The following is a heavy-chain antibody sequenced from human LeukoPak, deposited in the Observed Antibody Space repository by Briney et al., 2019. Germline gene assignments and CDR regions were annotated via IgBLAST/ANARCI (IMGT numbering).Heavy chain of an antibody. V-gene: IGHV3-74*01. CDR2: IKSDGSR. D-gene: IGHD5-18*01. CDR3: ARDQGSRYSYCYAY. Sequence: GGSLRLSCAASGFTFSSYRMHWVRQAPGKGLVWVSCIKSDGSRNYAAYVKGRFTISRDNAKNSLYLQMNSLRAEDTAVYYCARDQGSRYSYCYAYWGQGTMVTVPS. CDR1: GFTFSSYR. J-gene: IGHJ4*02.